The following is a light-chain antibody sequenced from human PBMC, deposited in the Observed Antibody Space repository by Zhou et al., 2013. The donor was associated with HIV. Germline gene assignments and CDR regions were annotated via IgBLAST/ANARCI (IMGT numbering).Light chain of an antibody. J-gene: IGKJ4*01. V-gene: IGKV3-20*01. CDR1: QSINSDS. CDR3: QQYGSSPLT. Sequence: DIVLTQYPGTLALSPGERATLSCRTSQSINSDSLAWLHQKPGQAPRLLIYGGSNRATGIPDRFSGSGSGTDFTLSIARLEPEDFAVYYCQQYGSSPLTFGGGTKVEIK. CDR2: GGS.